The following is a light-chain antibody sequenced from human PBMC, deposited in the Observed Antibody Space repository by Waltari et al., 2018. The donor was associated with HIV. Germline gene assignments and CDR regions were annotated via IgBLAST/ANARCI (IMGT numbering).Light chain of an antibody. V-gene: IGKV3-20*01. CDR2: GAS. J-gene: IGKJ2*01. Sequence: EVVLTQSPDTLSLSPGEKGTLSCTASQSLSSTYLAWYQQKPGQAPSLLIYGASNRASGVPDRFSGSGSRTYFTLTISRLEPEDFAVYYCQHYDTSSYTFGQGT. CDR3: QHYDTSSYT. CDR1: QSLSSTY.